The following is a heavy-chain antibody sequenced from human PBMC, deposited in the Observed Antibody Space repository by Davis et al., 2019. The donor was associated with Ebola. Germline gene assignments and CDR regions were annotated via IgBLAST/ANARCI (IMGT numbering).Heavy chain of an antibody. CDR2: ISWNSGSI. Sequence: SLKISCAASGFTFDDYAMHWVRQAPGKGLEWVSGISWNSGSIGYADSVKGRFTISRDNAKNSLYLQMNSLRAEDTAVYYCARDDHWGQGTLVTVSS. CDR1: GFTFDDYA. CDR3: ARDDH. J-gene: IGHJ4*02. V-gene: IGHV3-9*01.